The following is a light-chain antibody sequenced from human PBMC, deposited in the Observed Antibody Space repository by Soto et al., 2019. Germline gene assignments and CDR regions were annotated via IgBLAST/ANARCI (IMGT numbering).Light chain of an antibody. CDR1: QSVSSGY. J-gene: IGKJ4*01. V-gene: IGKV3-20*01. CDR3: QQYGSSPA. CDR2: DAS. Sequence: EIVLTQSPGTLSLSPGERATLSYRASQSVSSGYLAWYQHKPGQAPRLLIYDASSRATGIPDRFSGSGSGTDFTLTISRLEPEDFAVYYCQQYGSSPAFGGGTKVEIK.